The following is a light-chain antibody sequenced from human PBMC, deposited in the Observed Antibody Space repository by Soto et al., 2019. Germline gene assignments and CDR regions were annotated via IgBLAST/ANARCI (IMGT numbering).Light chain of an antibody. CDR3: QQYNNWLMLS. Sequence: EIVMTQSPAILSVSPGERATLSCRASQSVSSNLAWYQQKPGQTPRLLIYGASTRATGIPARFSGSGSGTEFTLTISSPQSEDFAIYYCQQYNNWLMLSFGGGTKVDIK. CDR1: QSVSSN. V-gene: IGKV3-15*01. CDR2: GAS. J-gene: IGKJ4*01.